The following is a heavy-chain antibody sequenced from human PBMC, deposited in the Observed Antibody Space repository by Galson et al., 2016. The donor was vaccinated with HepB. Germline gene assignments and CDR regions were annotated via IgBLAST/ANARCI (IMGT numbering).Heavy chain of an antibody. D-gene: IGHD3-3*01. CDR2: INHSGNT. V-gene: IGHV4-34*01. CDR1: GGSFSGYY. J-gene: IGHJ2*01. CDR3: AGGRKNRFLELPHSQNWYLDL. Sequence: ETLSLTCAVYGGSFSGYYWSWIRQPPGKGLEWIGEINHSGNTNYNPSLKSRVTISVDTSKNQFSLKLNSVTAADTAVYYCAGGRKNRFLELPHSQNWYLDLWGRGTLVTVSS.